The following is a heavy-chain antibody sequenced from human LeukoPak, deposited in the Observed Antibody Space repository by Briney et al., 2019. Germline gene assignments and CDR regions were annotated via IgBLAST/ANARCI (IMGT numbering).Heavy chain of an antibody. D-gene: IGHD2-21*02. CDR3: VSGGDSGY. Sequence: PGGSLRLSCAASGFTFSSYSMNWVRQAPGKGLEWVSHITASGTAMFYADSVKGRFTISRDNAKNSLFLQMNSLRADDTGVYFCVSGGDSGYWGQGTLVTVSS. V-gene: IGHV3-48*01. CDR2: ITASGTAM. J-gene: IGHJ4*02. CDR1: GFTFSSYS.